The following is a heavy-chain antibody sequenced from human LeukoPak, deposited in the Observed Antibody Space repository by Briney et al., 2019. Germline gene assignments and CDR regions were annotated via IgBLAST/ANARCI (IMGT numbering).Heavy chain of an antibody. CDR2: INGDGGSR. V-gene: IGHV3-74*01. J-gene: IGHJ4*02. CDR3: ARVFGLERPYFDY. D-gene: IGHD1-1*01. Sequence: GGSLRLSCAASGFTFSTYWMHWVRQAPGKGLVWVSRINGDGGSRNYADSVKGRFTISRDNAKNTLYLQMSSLRVEDTAVYYCARVFGLERPYFDYWGQGTLVTVSS. CDR1: GFTFSTYW.